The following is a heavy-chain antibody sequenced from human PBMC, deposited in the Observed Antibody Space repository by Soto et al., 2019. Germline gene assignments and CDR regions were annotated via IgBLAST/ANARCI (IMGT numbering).Heavy chain of an antibody. CDR2: ISYDGSNK. CDR1: GFPFRSYG. Sequence: PGVSLRLSCAASGFPFRSYGMHWVRQAPGKGLEWVAVISYDGSNKYYADSVKGRFTISRDNSKNTLYLQMNSLRAEDTAVYYCANDFDDFGDFGTYVWGQAAMVTVTS. V-gene: IGHV3-30*18. D-gene: IGHD4-17*01. J-gene: IGHJ4*02. CDR3: ANDFDDFGDFGTYV.